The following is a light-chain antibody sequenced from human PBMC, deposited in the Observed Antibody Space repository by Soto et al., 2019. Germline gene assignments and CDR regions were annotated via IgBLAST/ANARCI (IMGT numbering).Light chain of an antibody. CDR1: QGISSY. V-gene: IGKV1-8*01. Sequence: AIRMTQSPSSLSASTGDRVTITCRASQGISSYLAWYQQKPGKAPKLLIYAASTLQSGVPSRFSGSGSGTDFTLTISCLQSEDFAVYYCQQYYNWPTFGQGTRLEIK. CDR2: AAS. J-gene: IGKJ5*01. CDR3: QQYYNWPT.